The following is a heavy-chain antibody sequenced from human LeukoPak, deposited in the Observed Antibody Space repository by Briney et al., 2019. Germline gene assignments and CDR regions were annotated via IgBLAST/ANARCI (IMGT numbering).Heavy chain of an antibody. J-gene: IGHJ3*02. CDR3: AKDASSSWHWGAFDI. V-gene: IGHV3-30*18. Sequence: GRSLRLSCAASGLTFSSYGMNWVRQSPGKGLEWVAVILHDGSNKYYADSVEGRFTISRDNAKNSLYLQMNSLRADDTAVYYCAKDASSSWHWGAFDIWGQGTMATVSS. CDR1: GLTFSSYG. CDR2: ILHDGSNK. D-gene: IGHD6-13*01.